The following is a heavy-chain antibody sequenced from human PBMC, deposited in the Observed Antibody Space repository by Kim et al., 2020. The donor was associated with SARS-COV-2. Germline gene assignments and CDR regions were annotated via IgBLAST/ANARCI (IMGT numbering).Heavy chain of an antibody. J-gene: IGHJ4*02. V-gene: IGHV4-30-2*05. D-gene: IGHD3-22*01. Sequence: YDNPSLKSRVTISVDTSKNQFSLKLSSVTAADTAVYYCARCYYDSSGLDYWGQGTLVTVSS. CDR3: ARCYYDSSGLDY.